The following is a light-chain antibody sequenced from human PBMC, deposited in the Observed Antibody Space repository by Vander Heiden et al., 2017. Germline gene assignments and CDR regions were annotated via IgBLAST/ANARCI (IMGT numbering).Light chain of an antibody. CDR2: DAS. V-gene: IGKV3-11*01. CDR3: QQHSNWPPWT. CDR1: QSVSSY. J-gene: IGKJ1*01. Sequence: DIVLTQSPATLSLSPGERATLSCRASQSVSSYLAWYQQKPGQAPRLLIYDASNRATGIPARFSGSGSGTDFTLTISSLEPEDFAVYYCQQHSNWPPWTFGQGTKVEIK.